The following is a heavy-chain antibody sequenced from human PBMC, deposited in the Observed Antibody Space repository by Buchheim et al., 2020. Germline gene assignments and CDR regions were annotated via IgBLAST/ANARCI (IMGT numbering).Heavy chain of an antibody. J-gene: IGHJ4*02. D-gene: IGHD6-13*01. CDR1: GFTFSSYS. Sequence: EVQLVESGGGLVQPGGSLRLSCAASGFTFSSYSMNWVRQAPGKGLEWVSYISSSSSTIYYADSVMGRFTISRDNAKNSLYLQMNSLRAEDTAVYYCARDRRIAAAGLIFYWGQGTL. CDR3: ARDRRIAAAGLIFY. CDR2: ISSSSSTI. V-gene: IGHV3-48*04.